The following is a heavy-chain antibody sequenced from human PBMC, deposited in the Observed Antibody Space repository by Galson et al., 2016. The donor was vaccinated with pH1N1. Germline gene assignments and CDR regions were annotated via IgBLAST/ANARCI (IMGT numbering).Heavy chain of an antibody. J-gene: IGHJ5*02. CDR2: IYASGRT. D-gene: IGHD1-26*01. Sequence: ETLSLTCTVSGGSINTYYWSWIRQPAGKGLEWIGRIYASGRTIYNPSLKSRVTMSLDKSKKHFSLRLSSLTTADTAVYYCAGDQGELVGYQGFDPWGQGTLVTVSS. CDR3: AGDQGELVGYQGFDP. V-gene: IGHV4-4*07. CDR1: GGSINTYY.